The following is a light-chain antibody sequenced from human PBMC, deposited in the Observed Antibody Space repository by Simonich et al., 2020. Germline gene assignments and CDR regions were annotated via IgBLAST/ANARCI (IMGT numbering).Light chain of an antibody. CDR2: RNN. V-gene: IGLV1-47*01. CDR1: SSNIGSNY. Sequence: QSVLTQPPSASGTPGQRVTISCSGSSSNIGSNYVYWYQQLPGTAPKLLIYRNNHRPSGVPDRFSGSKSGTSASLAISGLRSEDEADYYCAAWDDSLSGWVVFGGGTKLTVL. J-gene: IGLJ2*01. CDR3: AAWDDSLSGWVV.